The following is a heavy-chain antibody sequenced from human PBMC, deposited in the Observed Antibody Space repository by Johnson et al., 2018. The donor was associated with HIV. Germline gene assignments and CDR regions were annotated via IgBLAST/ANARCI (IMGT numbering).Heavy chain of an antibody. Sequence: VQLVESGGGVVQPGRSLRLSCAASGFTFSSYAMHWVRQAPGKGLEWVAVISYDGSNKYYADSVKGRFTISRDNSKNTLYLQMNSLRAEDTAVYYCAKGISVYADAFDIWGQGTMVTVSS. CDR2: ISYDGSNK. J-gene: IGHJ3*02. CDR3: AKGISVYADAFDI. D-gene: IGHD2-8*01. CDR1: GFTFSSYA. V-gene: IGHV3-30*04.